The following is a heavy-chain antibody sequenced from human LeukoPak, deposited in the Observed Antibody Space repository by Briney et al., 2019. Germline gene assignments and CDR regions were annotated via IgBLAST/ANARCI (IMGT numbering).Heavy chain of an antibody. CDR1: GFTVSSNY. CDR2: LYRGGST. J-gene: IGHJ5*02. CDR3: ARGHDTSGYYYPPTWFDP. V-gene: IGHV3-53*01. Sequence: GGSLRLSCAASGFTVSSNYMTWVRQAPGKGLEWVSVLYRGGSTCYTDSVKGRFTISRDDSKNTLYLQMNSLSAEDTAVYYCARGHDTSGYYYPPTWFDPWGQGTLVTVSP. D-gene: IGHD3-22*01.